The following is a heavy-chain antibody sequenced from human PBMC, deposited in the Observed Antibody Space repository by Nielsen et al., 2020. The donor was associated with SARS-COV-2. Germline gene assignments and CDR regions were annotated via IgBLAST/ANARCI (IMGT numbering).Heavy chain of an antibody. Sequence: GESLKISCSASGFTFSDYYMSWVRQAPGKGLEWVSVIYSGGSTYYADSVKGRFTISRDNSKNTLYLQMNSLRAEDTAVYYCARDHGEYYFDYWGQGTLVTVSS. V-gene: IGHV3-53*01. D-gene: IGHD3-10*01. CDR3: ARDHGEYYFDY. CDR2: IYSGGST. J-gene: IGHJ4*02. CDR1: GFTFSDYY.